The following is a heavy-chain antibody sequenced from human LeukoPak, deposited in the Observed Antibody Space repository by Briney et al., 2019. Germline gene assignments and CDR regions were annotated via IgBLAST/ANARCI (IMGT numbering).Heavy chain of an antibody. CDR1: GFSFSTYA. CDR3: ARVQQYDVFDY. J-gene: IGHJ4*02. Sequence: GGSLRLSCAASGFSFSTYAIHWVRQAPGKGLEWVAVISYDGINKYYADSVKGRFTISRDNARNSLYLQMNSLRAEDTALYYCARVQQYDVFDYWGQGTLVTVSS. D-gene: IGHD3-16*01. V-gene: IGHV3-30*04. CDR2: ISYDGINK.